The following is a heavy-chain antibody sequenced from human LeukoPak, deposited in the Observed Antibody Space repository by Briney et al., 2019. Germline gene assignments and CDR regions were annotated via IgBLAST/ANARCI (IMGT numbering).Heavy chain of an antibody. CDR3: ARGLMVRGAYWFDP. Sequence: GASVKVSFKASGYTFTSYDINWVRQATGQRLEWMGWMNPNSGNTGYAQKFQGRVTITRNTSISTAYMELSSLRSEDTAVYYCARGLMVRGAYWFDPWGQGTLVTVSS. V-gene: IGHV1-8*03. J-gene: IGHJ5*02. D-gene: IGHD3-10*01. CDR2: MNPNSGNT. CDR1: GYTFTSYD.